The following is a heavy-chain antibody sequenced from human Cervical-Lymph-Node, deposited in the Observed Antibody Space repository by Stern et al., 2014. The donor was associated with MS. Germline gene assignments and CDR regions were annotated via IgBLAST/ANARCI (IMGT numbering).Heavy chain of an antibody. D-gene: IGHD6-19*01. CDR2: ISYDGKNE. V-gene: IGHV3-30*18. J-gene: IGHJ4*02. CDR1: GFTFSTYG. CDR3: AKDRGSGWSLDY. Sequence: VQLMKSGGGVVQPGRSLRISCAGSGFTFSTYGMHWVRQAPGKGLAWVALISYDGKNEEYVDSVKGRFTISRDNSKNTLYLQMNSLRAEDTAVYYCAKDRGSGWSLDYWGQGTLVTVS.